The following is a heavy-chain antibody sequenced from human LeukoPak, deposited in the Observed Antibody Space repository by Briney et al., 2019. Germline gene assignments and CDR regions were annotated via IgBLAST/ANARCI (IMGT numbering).Heavy chain of an antibody. CDR3: AREDSSGYYRTPYYFDY. Sequence: SETLSLTCTVSGGSIRSSSYYRGWIRQPPGKGLEWIGSIYHSGSTYYNPSLKSRVTISVDTSKNQFSLKLSSVTAADTAVYYCAREDSSGYYRTPYYFDYWGQGTLVTVSS. CDR2: IYHSGST. V-gene: IGHV4-39*07. D-gene: IGHD3-22*01. J-gene: IGHJ4*02. CDR1: GGSIRSSSYY.